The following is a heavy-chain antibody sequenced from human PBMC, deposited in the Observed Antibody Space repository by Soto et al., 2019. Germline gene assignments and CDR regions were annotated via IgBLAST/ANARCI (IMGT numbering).Heavy chain of an antibody. CDR2: ISAYNGNT. Sequence: ASLKVSCKASGYTFTSYGISWVRQAPGQGLEWMGWISAYNGNTNYAQKLQGRVTMTTDTSTSTAYMELRSLRSDDTAVYYCARDPETYYYGSGSYYYYYYGMDVWGQGTTVTVSS. V-gene: IGHV1-18*04. D-gene: IGHD3-10*01. CDR3: ARDPETYYYGSGSYYYYYYGMDV. CDR1: GYTFTSYG. J-gene: IGHJ6*02.